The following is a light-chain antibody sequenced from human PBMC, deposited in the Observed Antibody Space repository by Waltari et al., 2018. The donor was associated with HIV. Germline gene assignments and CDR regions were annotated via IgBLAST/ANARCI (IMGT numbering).Light chain of an antibody. CDR3: SAWDSSLSAWV. J-gene: IGLJ3*02. Sequence: QAGLSQPPSVSKGLRQTATLTCTGNSNNVGYQGAAWLQQHQGHPPKLLSYRNNNRPSGISERLSPSRSGNTASLTITGLQPEDEADYYCSAWDSSLSAWVFGGGTKLTVL. CDR2: RNN. CDR1: SNNVGYQG. V-gene: IGLV10-54*01.